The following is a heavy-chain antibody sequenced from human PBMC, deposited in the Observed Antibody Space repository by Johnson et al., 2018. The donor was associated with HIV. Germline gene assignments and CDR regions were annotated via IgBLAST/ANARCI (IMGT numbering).Heavy chain of an antibody. CDR3: ARGVLLWFRELSSLNDAFDI. CDR2: INWNGGRT. CDR1: GFTFDDYG. J-gene: IGHJ3*02. Sequence: MQLVESGGGLVQPGGSLRLSCAASGFTFDDYGMSWVRQAPGKGLEWVSGINWNGGRTGYADSVKGRFTISRDNDTNSLYLQINSLRAEDTALYYCARGVLLWFRELSSLNDAFDIWGQGTMVTVSS. D-gene: IGHD3-10*01. V-gene: IGHV3-20*04.